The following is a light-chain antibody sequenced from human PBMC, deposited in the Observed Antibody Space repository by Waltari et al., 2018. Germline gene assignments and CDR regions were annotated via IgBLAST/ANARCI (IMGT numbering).Light chain of an antibody. J-gene: IGLJ1*01. Sequence: QSALTQPASVSGSPGQSLTISCTGSSSDVGGYSLVPWYQQHPGKAPKLMIYAVTKRPSGVSHRFSGSKSDNTASLTISGLQTEDEADYYCCSYAGSTTSSVVFGTGTKVIVL. V-gene: IGLV2-23*02. CDR2: AVT. CDR3: CSYAGSTTSSVV. CDR1: SSDVGGYSL.